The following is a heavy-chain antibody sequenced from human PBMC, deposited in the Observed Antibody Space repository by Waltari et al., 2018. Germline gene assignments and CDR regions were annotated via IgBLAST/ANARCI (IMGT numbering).Heavy chain of an antibody. V-gene: IGHV4-31*03. CDR2: LYYSGST. Sequence: QVQLQESGPGLVKPSQTLSLTCTVSGGSISSGGYYWSWIRTHTGKGLEWNGSLYYSGSTYNNPALKSRVTISVDTSKTQFSLKLSSVTAADTAVYYCARDPITGTTNGMDVWGQGTTVTVSS. CDR1: GGSISSGGYY. D-gene: IGHD1-7*01. CDR3: ARDPITGTTNGMDV. J-gene: IGHJ6*02.